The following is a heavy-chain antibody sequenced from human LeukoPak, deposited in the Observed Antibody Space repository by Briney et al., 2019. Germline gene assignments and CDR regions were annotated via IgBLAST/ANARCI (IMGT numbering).Heavy chain of an antibody. Sequence: PGGSLRLSCAASGFTFGSYWMHWVRQAPGKGLVWVSRINSDGSSTKYADSVKGRFTISRDNAKNTLYVQMNNLRAEDTAVYYCARVDPKAPGDYSWGRGTLVTVSS. CDR2: INSDGSST. CDR3: ARVDPKAPGDYS. CDR1: GFTFGSYW. V-gene: IGHV3-74*03. D-gene: IGHD2-2*03. J-gene: IGHJ4*02.